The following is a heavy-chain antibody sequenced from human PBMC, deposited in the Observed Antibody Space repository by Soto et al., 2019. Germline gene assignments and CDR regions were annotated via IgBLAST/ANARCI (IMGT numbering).Heavy chain of an antibody. CDR1: GGSISSSSYY. J-gene: IGHJ4*02. Sequence: SETLSLTCTVSGGSISSSSYYWGWIRQPPGKGLEWIGSIYYSGSTYYNPSLKSRVTISVDTSKNQFSLKLSSVTAADTAVYYCAAPGYCSSSSCYDEGEFAYWGQGTLVTVS. D-gene: IGHD2-2*01. CDR3: AAPGYCSSSSCYDEGEFAY. V-gene: IGHV4-39*01. CDR2: IYYSGST.